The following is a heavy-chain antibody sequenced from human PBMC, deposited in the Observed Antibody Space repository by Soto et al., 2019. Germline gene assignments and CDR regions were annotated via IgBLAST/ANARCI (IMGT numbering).Heavy chain of an antibody. CDR1: GGSVSSPNW. Sequence: SETLSLTCAVSGGSVSSPNWWTWVRQFPGKGLEWIAEIYHSGSTNYNPSLKSRVTISIDKSKNHFSLNLNSVTAADTAVYYCARGRFTSVTWVTREYYFDYWGQGTLVTVS. CDR2: IYHSGST. V-gene: IGHV4-4*02. J-gene: IGHJ4*02. CDR3: ARGRFTSVTWVTREYYFDY. D-gene: IGHD4-17*01.